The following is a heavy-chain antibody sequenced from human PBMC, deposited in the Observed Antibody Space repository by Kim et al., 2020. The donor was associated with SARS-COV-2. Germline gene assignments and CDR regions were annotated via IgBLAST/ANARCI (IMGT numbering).Heavy chain of an antibody. D-gene: IGHD3-10*01. CDR2: ISWNSGSI. Sequence: GGSLRLSCAASGFTFGDYAMHWVRQAPGQGLEWVSGISWNSGSIGYADSVKGRFTISRDNAKNSLYLQMNSLRAEDTALYYCAKGFTGITMVRGVIILPDYWGQGTLVTVSS. J-gene: IGHJ4*02. V-gene: IGHV3-9*01. CDR1: GFTFGDYA. CDR3: AKGFTGITMVRGVIILPDY.